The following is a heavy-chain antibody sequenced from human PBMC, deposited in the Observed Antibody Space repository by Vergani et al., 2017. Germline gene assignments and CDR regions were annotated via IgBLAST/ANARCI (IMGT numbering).Heavy chain of an antibody. CDR2: IHTSGST. J-gene: IGHJ4*02. CDR1: GGSINSHNYY. V-gene: IGHV4-61*02. D-gene: IGHD2-15*01. CDR3: ARGSCLGGSFYKPHFDY. Sequence: QVQLQESGPGLVKPSQTLSLTCTVSGGSINSHNYYWSWIRQPAGKGLEWIGRIHTSGSTNYNSSLKSRVTMSEDTSKNQFSLNLTSVTAADTAVYFCARGSCLGGSFYKPHFDYWGQGILVTVSS.